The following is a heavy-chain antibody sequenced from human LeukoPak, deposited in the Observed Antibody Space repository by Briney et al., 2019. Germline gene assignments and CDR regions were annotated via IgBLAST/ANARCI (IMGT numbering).Heavy chain of an antibody. D-gene: IGHD2-21*02. CDR1: GYTFTSYY. J-gene: IGHJ4*02. CDR2: INPSVGST. CDR3: ASQQGVVTASFDY. Sequence: GASVKVSCKASGYTFTSYYMHWVRQAPGHGLEWMGIINPSVGSTRYEQKFQGRVTTTRDTSTSTVYMELSSLRSEDTAVYYCASQQGVVTASFDYWGQGTLVTVSS. V-gene: IGHV1-46*01.